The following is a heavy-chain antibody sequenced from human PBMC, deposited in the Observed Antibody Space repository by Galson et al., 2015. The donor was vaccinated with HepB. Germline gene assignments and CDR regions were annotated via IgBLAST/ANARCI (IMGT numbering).Heavy chain of an antibody. V-gene: IGHV3-11*01. CDR1: GFTFSEYY. CDR3: ARVGPPRSGRRANWFDP. Sequence: SLRLSCAASGFTFSEYYMSWMRQAPGKGLEWVSYISYTTNTIHYADSVKGRFTISRDNAKNSLFLQTNSLRPDDTAIYYCARVGPPRSGRRANWFDPWGQGTLVTVSS. D-gene: IGHD6-19*01. J-gene: IGHJ5*02. CDR2: ISYTTNTI.